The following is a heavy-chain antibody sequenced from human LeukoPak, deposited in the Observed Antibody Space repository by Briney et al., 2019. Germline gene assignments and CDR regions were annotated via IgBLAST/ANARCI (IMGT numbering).Heavy chain of an antibody. J-gene: IGHJ1*01. Sequence: SETLSLTCTVSGGSVISNSYYWAWIRQPPGKGLEGIASIYYSGSTYYYPSLKSRVTISMDTSKNQFSLRLTSVTAADTALYYCARSNKDTSIPRYLQNWGQGTLVTVSS. D-gene: IGHD5-18*01. V-gene: IGHV4-39*01. CDR3: ARSNKDTSIPRYLQN. CDR1: GGSVISNSYY. CDR2: IYYSGST.